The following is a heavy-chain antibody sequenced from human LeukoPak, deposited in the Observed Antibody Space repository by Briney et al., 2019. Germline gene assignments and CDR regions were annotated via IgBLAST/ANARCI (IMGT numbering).Heavy chain of an antibody. J-gene: IGHJ4*02. Sequence: GGSLRLSCAASGFTFTSYAMSWVRQPPGKGLEWVSSISGGGGTTYYADSVQGRFTISRDNSKNTLYLQMNSLRAEDTAVYYCAKDSLSWIQPWWGQGTLVTVSS. D-gene: IGHD5-18*01. V-gene: IGHV3-23*01. CDR2: ISGGGGTT. CDR1: GFTFTSYA. CDR3: AKDSLSWIQPW.